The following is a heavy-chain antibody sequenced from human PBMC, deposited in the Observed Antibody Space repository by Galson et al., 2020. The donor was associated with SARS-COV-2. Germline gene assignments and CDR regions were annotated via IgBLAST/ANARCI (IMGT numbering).Heavy chain of an antibody. Sequence: TGGSLRLSCAAPGFTFSNYAMSWVRQAPGKGLEWVSAVTASGFSTYYADSVQGRFTVSRGNSKNTLYLQMHSLRADDTAVYYCAKDREAVAGRDYFDYWGQGTLVSVSS. V-gene: IGHV3-23*01. D-gene: IGHD6-19*01. CDR2: VTASGFST. J-gene: IGHJ4*02. CDR1: GFTFSNYA. CDR3: AKDREAVAGRDYFDY.